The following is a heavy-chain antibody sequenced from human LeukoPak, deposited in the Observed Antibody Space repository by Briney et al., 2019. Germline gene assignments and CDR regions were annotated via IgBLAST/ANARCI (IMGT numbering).Heavy chain of an antibody. CDR3: AGLHDYGEKGFDP. V-gene: IGHV4-39*01. J-gene: IGHJ5*02. CDR1: GGSISSGSYY. Sequence: PSETLSLTCTVSGGSISSGSYYWGWIRQPPGKGLEWIGSIYYSGSTYYNPSLKSRFTISVDTSKNQFSLKLSSVTAADTAVYYCAGLHDYGEKGFDPWGQGTLVTVSS. CDR2: IYYSGST. D-gene: IGHD4-17*01.